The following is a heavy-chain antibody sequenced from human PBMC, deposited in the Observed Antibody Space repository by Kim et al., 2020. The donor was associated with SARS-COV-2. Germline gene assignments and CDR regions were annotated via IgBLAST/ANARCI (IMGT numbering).Heavy chain of an antibody. D-gene: IGHD6-13*01. CDR2: TSITGVSK. V-gene: IGHV3-11*01. Sequence: GGSLRLSCAASGFNISDYHMSWIRQAPGKGLEWVSYTSITGVSKYYADSVQGRFTISRDNSKNALYLDMDSLRSEDTAVYFCASGYSSSWYAEPSGIFYWGQGALVSVSS. J-gene: IGHJ4*02. CDR1: GFNISDYH. CDR3: ASGYSSSWYAEPSGIFY.